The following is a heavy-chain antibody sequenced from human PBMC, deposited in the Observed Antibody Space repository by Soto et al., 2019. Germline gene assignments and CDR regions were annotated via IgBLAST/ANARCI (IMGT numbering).Heavy chain of an antibody. CDR3: ARSAGYSSSLEIYYFYYYGMDV. J-gene: IGHJ6*02. V-gene: IGHV1-69*01. D-gene: IGHD6-13*01. CDR1: GGTFSSYA. CDR2: ISPISGTA. Sequence: QVQLVQSGAEVKKPGSSVKVSCKASGGTFSSYAISWVRQAPGQGLEWMGGISPISGTANYEQKFQGRVTITADETTSTAYMELSSLRSEDTAVYYCARSAGYSSSLEIYYFYYYGMDVWGQGTTVTVSS.